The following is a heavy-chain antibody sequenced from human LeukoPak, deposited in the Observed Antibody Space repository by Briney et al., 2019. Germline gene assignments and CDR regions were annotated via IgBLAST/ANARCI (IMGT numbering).Heavy chain of an antibody. CDR2: INHSGST. J-gene: IGHJ4*02. CDR1: GGPFSGYY. D-gene: IGHD6-13*01. Sequence: SETLSLTCAVYGGPFSGYYWSWIRQPPGKGLEWIGEINHSGSTNYNPSLKSRVTISVDTSKNQFSLKLSSVTAADTAVYYCAISIIADPNFDYWGQGTLVTVSS. CDR3: AISIIADPNFDY. V-gene: IGHV4-34*01.